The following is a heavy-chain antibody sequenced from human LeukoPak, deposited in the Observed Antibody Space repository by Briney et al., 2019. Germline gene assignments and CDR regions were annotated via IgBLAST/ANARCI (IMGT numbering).Heavy chain of an antibody. D-gene: IGHD5-18*01. Sequence: GGSLRLSCAASGFTFSSYSMNWVRQAPGKGLEWVSSISSSSSYIYYADSVKGRFTISRDNAKNSLYLQMNSLRAEDTAVYYCARVDTARGYAFDIWGQGTMVTVSS. CDR1: GFTFSSYS. CDR2: ISSSSSYI. CDR3: ARVDTARGYAFDI. V-gene: IGHV3-21*01. J-gene: IGHJ3*02.